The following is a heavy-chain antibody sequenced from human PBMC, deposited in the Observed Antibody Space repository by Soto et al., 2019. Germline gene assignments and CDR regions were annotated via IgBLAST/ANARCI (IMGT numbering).Heavy chain of an antibody. CDR1: GFTFSNAW. CDR2: IRSKTDGGTT. Sequence: PGGSLRLSCAASGFTFSNAWMSWVRQAPGKGLEWVGRIRSKTDGGTTDYAAPVKGRFTISRDDSKNTLYLQMNSLKTEDTAVYYCTTDIRWEMPIDYWGQGTLVTVSS. D-gene: IGHD1-26*01. V-gene: IGHV3-15*01. CDR3: TTDIRWEMPIDY. J-gene: IGHJ4*02.